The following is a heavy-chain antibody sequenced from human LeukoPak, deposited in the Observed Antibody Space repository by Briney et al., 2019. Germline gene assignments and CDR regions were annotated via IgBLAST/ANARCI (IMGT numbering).Heavy chain of an antibody. Sequence: GASVKVSCKASGYTFTSYDINWVRQATGQGLEWMGWMNPNSGNTGYAQKFQGRVTMTRNTSISTAYMELSSLRSENTAVYYCARGVIYDSSPSFDYWGQGTLVTVSS. CDR2: MNPNSGNT. CDR3: ARGVIYDSSPSFDY. V-gene: IGHV1-8*01. J-gene: IGHJ4*02. D-gene: IGHD3-22*01. CDR1: GYTFTSYD.